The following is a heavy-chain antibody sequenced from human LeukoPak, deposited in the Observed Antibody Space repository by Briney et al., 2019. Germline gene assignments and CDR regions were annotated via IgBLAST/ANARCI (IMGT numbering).Heavy chain of an antibody. D-gene: IGHD6-19*01. CDR2: IYTSGST. J-gene: IGHJ4*02. CDR1: GGSISSGSYY. Sequence: PSETLSLTCTVSGGSISSGSYYWSWIRQPAGKGLEWIGRIYTSGSTNYNPSLKSRVTISVDTSKNQFSLKLSSVTAADTAVYYCARVYSSGWYYHSSWGQGTLVTVSS. CDR3: ARVYSSGWYYHSS. V-gene: IGHV4-61*02.